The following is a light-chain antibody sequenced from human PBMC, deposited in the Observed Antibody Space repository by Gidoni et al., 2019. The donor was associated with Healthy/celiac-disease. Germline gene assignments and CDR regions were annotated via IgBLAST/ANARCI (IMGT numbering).Light chain of an antibody. CDR3: SSYTSSSKLV. J-gene: IGLJ2*01. Sequence: QSALTQPDSVSVSPGPSLTISCTGTSSDVGGYNYVSWYQQHPGKAPKLMIYDVSNRPSGVSNRFSVSKSGNTASLTISGLQAEDEADYYCSSYTSSSKLVFGGGTKLTVL. V-gene: IGLV2-14*01. CDR2: DVS. CDR1: SSDVGGYNY.